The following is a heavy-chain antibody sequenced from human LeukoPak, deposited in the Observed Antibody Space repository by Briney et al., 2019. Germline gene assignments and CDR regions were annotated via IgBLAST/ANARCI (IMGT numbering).Heavy chain of an antibody. J-gene: IGHJ4*02. D-gene: IGHD6-25*01. CDR3: ATSSGSSY. CDR2: IRNDGSDN. V-gene: IGHV3-30*02. CDR1: GFTFSSFG. Sequence: GGSLRLSCAASGFTFSSFGIHWVRQAPGKGLEWVAFIRNDGSDNRYAESVKGRFTISRDNPKNTVYLQMNGLRAEDTAVYYCATSSGSSYWGQGTLVTVSS.